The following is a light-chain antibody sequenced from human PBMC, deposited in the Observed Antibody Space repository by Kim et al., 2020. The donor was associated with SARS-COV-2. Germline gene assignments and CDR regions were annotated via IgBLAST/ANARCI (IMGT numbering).Light chain of an antibody. CDR3: QKYNGAPYT. V-gene: IGKV1-27*01. CDR1: QDIYKY. J-gene: IGKJ2*01. CDR2: GAS. Sequence: SAAVGDRVTITCRASQDIYKYLAWYQQKPGKVPKLLIYGASALQSGVPSRFSGRGSGTDFTLTINSLQTEDVATYYCQKYNGAPYTFGQGTKLEI.